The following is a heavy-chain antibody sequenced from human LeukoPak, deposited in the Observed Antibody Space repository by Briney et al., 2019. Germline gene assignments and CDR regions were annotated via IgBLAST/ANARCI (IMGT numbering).Heavy chain of an antibody. CDR1: GYSFTNYG. CDR3: ARGPYCSGSTCYSQYFDS. CDR2: ISPYDVNT. J-gene: IGHJ4*02. Sequence: GASVKVSCKAPGYSFTNYGISWVRQAPGQGLEWMGWISPYDVNTKYAQSLQGRVTMTTDTSTSTAYMELRSLRSDDTAVYYCARGPYCSGSTCYSQYFDSWGQGTLVTVSS. V-gene: IGHV1-18*01. D-gene: IGHD2-15*01.